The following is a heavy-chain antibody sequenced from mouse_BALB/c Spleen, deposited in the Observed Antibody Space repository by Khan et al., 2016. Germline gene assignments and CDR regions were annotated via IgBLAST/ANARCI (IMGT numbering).Heavy chain of an antibody. CDR3: ARDDFYFDY. V-gene: IGHV2-4-1*01. Sequence: QVQLKQSGPGLVQPSQSLSITCTVSGFSLTSYGVHWVRQSPGKGLEWLGVIWSGGSTDYNAAFISRLSISKDNSTSQVFFKMNSLQADDTAIYXCARDDFYFDYWGQGTALTVSS. J-gene: IGHJ2*01. CDR2: IWSGGST. D-gene: IGHD2-13*01. CDR1: GFSLTSYG.